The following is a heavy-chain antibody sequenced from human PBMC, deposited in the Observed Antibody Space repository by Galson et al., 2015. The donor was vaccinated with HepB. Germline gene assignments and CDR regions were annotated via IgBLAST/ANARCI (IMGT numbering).Heavy chain of an antibody. D-gene: IGHD3-10*01. Sequence: SLRLSCAASGFTFSSYGMHWVRQAPGKGLEWVAVIWYDGSNKYYADSVKGRFTISRDNSKNTLYLQMNSLRAEDTAVYYCASGGGAHDAFDIWGQGTMVTVSS. CDR1: GFTFSSYG. CDR2: IWYDGSNK. V-gene: IGHV3-33*08. J-gene: IGHJ3*02. CDR3: ASGGGAHDAFDI.